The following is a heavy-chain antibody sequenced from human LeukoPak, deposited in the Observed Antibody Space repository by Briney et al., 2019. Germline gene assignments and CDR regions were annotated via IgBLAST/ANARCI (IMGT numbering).Heavy chain of an antibody. V-gene: IGHV4-38-2*02. CDR2: IYHSGST. D-gene: IGHD3-10*01. Sequence: SETLSLTCTVSGYSISSGYYWGWIRQPPGKGLEWIGSIYHSGSTYYNPSLKSRVTISVDTSKNQFSLKLSSVTAADTAVYYCARETAYGSGSYYSFDYWGQGTLVTVSS. J-gene: IGHJ4*02. CDR1: GYSISSGYY. CDR3: ARETAYGSGSYYSFDY.